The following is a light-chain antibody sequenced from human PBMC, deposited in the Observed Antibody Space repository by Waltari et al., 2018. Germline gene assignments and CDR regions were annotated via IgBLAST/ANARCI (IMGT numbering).Light chain of an antibody. Sequence: QSALTQPASVSGSAGQSITISCTGTSSDVGASTLIPWYQQYPGKAPTLMIYEVYKRAAGVSDRFSCSKSDNTASLTISGLQAEDEADYYCCSYAGRSTLVFGGGTKLTVL. J-gene: IGLJ2*01. CDR1: SSDVGASTL. V-gene: IGLV2-23*02. CDR3: CSYAGRSTLV. CDR2: EVY.